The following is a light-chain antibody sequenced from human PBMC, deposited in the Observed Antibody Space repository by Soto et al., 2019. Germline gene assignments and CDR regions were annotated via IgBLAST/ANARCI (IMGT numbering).Light chain of an antibody. CDR3: SSYAGSNNFEV. Sequence: QSALTQPASVSGSPGQSITISCTGTTSDVGRYDYVSWYQQHPGKAPKLVIFEVTRRPSESSNRFSGSKSGNTASLTISGLQAEDEADYYCSSYAGSNNFEVFGGGTKLTVL. J-gene: IGLJ2*01. CDR1: TSDVGRYDY. CDR2: EVT. V-gene: IGLV2-14*01.